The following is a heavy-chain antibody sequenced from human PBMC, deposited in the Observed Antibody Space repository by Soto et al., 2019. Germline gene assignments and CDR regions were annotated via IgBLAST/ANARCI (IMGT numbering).Heavy chain of an antibody. Sequence: QVQLVQSGAEVKKPGASVKVSCKASGYTFTSYGISWVRQAPGQGLECMGWLSAYNGNTNYARKLQGRGTMTTDTSTSTAYIEVRSLRFDDTAVYYCARDKVEGKWLQFVILGYWGQGTLVTVA. CDR2: LSAYNGNT. D-gene: IGHD5-12*01. V-gene: IGHV1-18*01. CDR1: GYTFTSYG. J-gene: IGHJ4*02. CDR3: ARDKVEGKWLQFVILGY.